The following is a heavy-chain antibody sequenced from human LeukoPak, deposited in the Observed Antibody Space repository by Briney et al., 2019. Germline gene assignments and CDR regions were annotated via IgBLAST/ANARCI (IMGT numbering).Heavy chain of an antibody. D-gene: IGHD2-15*01. CDR3: ARWVPNCSGGSCYSGRGVFPDY. J-gene: IGHJ4*02. Sequence: ASVKVSCKASGYTFTSYAMNWVRQAPGQGLEWMGWINTNTGNPTYAQGFTGRFVFSLDTSVSTAYLQISSLKAEDTAVYYCARWVPNCSGGSCYSGRGVFPDYWGQGTLVTVSS. CDR1: GYTFTSYA. V-gene: IGHV7-4-1*02. CDR2: INTNTGNP.